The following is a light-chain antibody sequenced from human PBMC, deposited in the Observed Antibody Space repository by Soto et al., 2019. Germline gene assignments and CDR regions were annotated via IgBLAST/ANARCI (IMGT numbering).Light chain of an antibody. CDR1: QTVRTY. Sequence: DIQMTQSPSSLFASVGDRVTITCRASQTVRTYLNWYQQRPGKAPTLLIYAASSLQSSVPPRFSGAGSETDFTLTINGLQPEDFATYYCQQTLSTPITFGQGTRLE. CDR3: QQTLSTPIT. V-gene: IGKV1-39*01. CDR2: AAS. J-gene: IGKJ5*01.